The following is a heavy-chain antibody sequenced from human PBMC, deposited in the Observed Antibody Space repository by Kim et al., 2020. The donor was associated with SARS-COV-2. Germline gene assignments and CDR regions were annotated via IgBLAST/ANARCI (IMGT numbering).Heavy chain of an antibody. CDR3: TRQELGVVKYYYYGMDV. CDR1: GFTFSGSA. CDR2: IRSKANSYAT. Sequence: GGSLRLSCAASGFTFSGSAMHWVRQASGKGLEWVGRIRSKANSYATAYAASVKGRFTISRDDSKNTAYMQMNSLKTEDTAVYYCTRQELGVVKYYYYGMDVWGQGTTVTVSS. J-gene: IGHJ6*02. D-gene: IGHD3-3*01. V-gene: IGHV3-73*01.